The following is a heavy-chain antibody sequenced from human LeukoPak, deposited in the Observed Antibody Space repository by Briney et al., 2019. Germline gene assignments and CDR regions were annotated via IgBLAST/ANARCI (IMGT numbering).Heavy chain of an antibody. J-gene: IGHJ5*02. V-gene: IGHV3-33*01. D-gene: IGHD3-10*01. CDR3: ARDGDLLWFGESTNWFDP. CDR1: GFSFSSYG. CDR2: IWYDGSNK. Sequence: GGSLRLSCAASGFSFSSYGMHWVRQAPGKGLEWVAVIWYDGSNKYYADSVKGRFTISRDNSKNTLYLQMNSLRAEDTAVYYCARDGDLLWFGESTNWFDPWGQGTLVTVSS.